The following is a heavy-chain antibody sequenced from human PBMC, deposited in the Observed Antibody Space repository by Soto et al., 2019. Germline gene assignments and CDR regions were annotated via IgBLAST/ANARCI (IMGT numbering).Heavy chain of an antibody. D-gene: IGHD3-22*01. CDR2: IKSKTDGGTT. V-gene: IGHV3-15*07. J-gene: IGHJ6*02. CDR3: TTRLITVLYGMDV. Sequence: GESLKISCAASGFTFSNAWMNWVRQAPGKGLEWVGRIKSKTDGGTTDYAAPVKGRFTISRDDSKNTLYLQMNSLKTEDTAVYYCTTRLITVLYGMDVWGQGTTVTVSS. CDR1: GFTFSNAW.